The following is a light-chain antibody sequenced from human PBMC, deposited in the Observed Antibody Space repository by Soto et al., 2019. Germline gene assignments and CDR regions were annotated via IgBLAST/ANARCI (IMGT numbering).Light chain of an antibody. V-gene: IGLV4-69*01. CDR1: SGHSSYP. Sequence: QLVLTQSPSASASLGASVKLTCTLSSGHSSYPIAWHQQQPEKGPRYLMKLNSDGSHTKGDGIPGRFSGSSSGAERYLTNSSLQSEDEAVYNCQTWVTGVTWVVGGGTKLTAL. J-gene: IGLJ3*02. CDR2: LNSDGSH. CDR3: QTWVTGVTWV.